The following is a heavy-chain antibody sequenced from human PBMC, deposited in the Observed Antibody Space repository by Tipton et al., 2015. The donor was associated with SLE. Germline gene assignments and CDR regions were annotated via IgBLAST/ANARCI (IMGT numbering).Heavy chain of an antibody. Sequence: TLSLTCAVYGGSFSGYYWSWIRQPPGEGLEWIGEINHSGSTNYNPSLKSRVTISVDTSKNQFSLKLSSVTAADTAVYYCARGGYSSRRRESDAFDIWGQGTMVTVSS. CDR3: ARGGYSSRRRESDAFDI. J-gene: IGHJ3*02. V-gene: IGHV4-34*01. CDR2: INHSGST. CDR1: GGSFSGYY. D-gene: IGHD6-13*01.